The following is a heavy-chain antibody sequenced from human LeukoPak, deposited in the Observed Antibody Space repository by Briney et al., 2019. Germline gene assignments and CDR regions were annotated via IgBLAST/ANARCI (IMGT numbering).Heavy chain of an antibody. Sequence: MSSETLSLTCAVYGGSFSGYYWSWIRQPPGKGLEWIGEINHSGSTNYNPSLKSRVTISVDTSKNQFSLKVSSVTAADTAVYYCASLTTADAFDIWGQGTMVTVSS. CDR2: INHSGST. D-gene: IGHD3-22*01. J-gene: IGHJ3*02. CDR3: ASLTTADAFDI. CDR1: GGSFSGYY. V-gene: IGHV4-34*01.